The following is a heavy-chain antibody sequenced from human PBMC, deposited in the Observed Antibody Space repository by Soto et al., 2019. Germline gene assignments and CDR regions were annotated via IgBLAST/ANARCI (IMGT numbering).Heavy chain of an antibody. V-gene: IGHV5-51*01. D-gene: IGHD3-3*01. CDR2: IYPSDSDT. CDR1: GYNFAGYW. Sequence: SLKISCKGSGYNFAGYWIAWVRQMPGKGLELMGIIYPSDSDTRYRPSFQGQVTISADKSISSAYLQWSSLRASDTAMYYCARGGVSTRTFDYWGQGTPVTVSS. J-gene: IGHJ4*02. CDR3: ARGGVSTRTFDY.